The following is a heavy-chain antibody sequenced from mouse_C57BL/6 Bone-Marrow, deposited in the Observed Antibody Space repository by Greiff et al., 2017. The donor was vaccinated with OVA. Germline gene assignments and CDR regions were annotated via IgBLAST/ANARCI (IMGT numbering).Heavy chain of an antibody. CDR3: ERGTVEAYYYAMDY. Sequence: VQLLESGAELVRPGASVKLSCTASGYTFTDYYINWVKQRPGQGLEWIARIYPGSGNTYYNEKFKGKATMTAEKSYSTAYMQLSSLTSEDSAVYFGERGTVEAYYYAMDYGGQGTSVTVSS. V-gene: IGHV1-76*01. CDR1: GYTFTDYY. CDR2: IYPGSGNT. J-gene: IGHJ4*01. D-gene: IGHD1-1*01.